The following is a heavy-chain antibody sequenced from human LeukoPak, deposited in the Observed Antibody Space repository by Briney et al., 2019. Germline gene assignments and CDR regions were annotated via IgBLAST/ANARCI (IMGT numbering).Heavy chain of an antibody. CDR1: GFTFSSYG. CDR3: ARGRFPRGPTSLRYFDWLFDY. V-gene: IGHV3-33*01. D-gene: IGHD3-9*01. Sequence: GGSLRLSCAASGFTFSSYGMHWVRQAPGKGLEWVAVIWYDGSNKYYADSVEGRFTISRDNSKNTLYLQMNSLRAEDTAVYYCARGRFPRGPTSLRYFDWLFDYWGQGTLVTVSS. J-gene: IGHJ4*02. CDR2: IWYDGSNK.